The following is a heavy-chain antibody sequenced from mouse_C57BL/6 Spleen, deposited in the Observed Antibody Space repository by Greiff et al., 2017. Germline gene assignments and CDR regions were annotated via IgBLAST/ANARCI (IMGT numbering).Heavy chain of an antibody. CDR2: ISDGGSYT. CDR1: GFTFSSYA. J-gene: IGHJ4*01. D-gene: IGHD2-5*01. Sequence: DVQLVESGGGLVKPGGSLKLSCAASGFTFSSYAMSWVRQTPEKRLEWVATISDGGSYTYYPDNVKGRFTISRDNAKNNLYLQMSHLKSEDTAMYYCARGNSNYLDYAMDYWGQGTSVTVSS. CDR3: ARGNSNYLDYAMDY. V-gene: IGHV5-4*01.